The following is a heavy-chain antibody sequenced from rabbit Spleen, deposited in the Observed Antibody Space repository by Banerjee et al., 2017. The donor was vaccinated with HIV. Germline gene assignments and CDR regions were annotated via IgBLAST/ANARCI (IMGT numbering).Heavy chain of an antibody. CDR3: ARDTSSSFSSYGMDL. D-gene: IGHD1-1*01. J-gene: IGHJ6*01. V-gene: IGHV1S45*01. CDR2: IAGSSSGFT. CDR1: GFDFRRFYL. Sequence: QEQVKETGGGLVQPGGSLTLSCKASGFDFRRFYLSWVRQAPGKGLEWISCIAGSSSGFTYSATWAKGRFTCSKTSSTTVTLQMTGLTVADTATYFCARDTSSSFSSYGMDLWGQGTLVTVS.